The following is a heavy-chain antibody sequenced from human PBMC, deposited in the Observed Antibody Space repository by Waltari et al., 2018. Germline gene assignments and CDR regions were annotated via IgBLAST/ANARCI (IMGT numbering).Heavy chain of an antibody. CDR1: GGAISSSSYY. Sequence: QLQLQESGPGLVKPSETLSLTCTVSGGAISSSSYYWGWMRQAPGKGLEGIGSFFYSGSTYYNPSLRSRVTISVDASKNQFSLRLSSVTAADTAVYYCARRYGDYVDAYFWGQGTLVTVSS. CDR3: ARRYGDYVDAYF. CDR2: FFYSGST. D-gene: IGHD4-17*01. J-gene: IGHJ4*02. V-gene: IGHV4-39*01.